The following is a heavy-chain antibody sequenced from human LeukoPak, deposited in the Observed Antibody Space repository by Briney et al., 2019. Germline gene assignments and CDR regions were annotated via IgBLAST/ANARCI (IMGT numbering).Heavy chain of an antibody. Sequence: GGSLRLSCAASGFTVSGNYMSWVRQAPGKGLEWLSVIHRGGNTYYADSVKGRFTISRDSSKNTVFLQTDSLRAEDTAVYYCARDPGYGLGVDYGDYWGQGTLVTVSS. J-gene: IGHJ4*02. D-gene: IGHD3-10*01. CDR1: GFTVSGNY. CDR3: ARDPGYGLGVDYGDY. V-gene: IGHV3-66*01. CDR2: IHRGGNT.